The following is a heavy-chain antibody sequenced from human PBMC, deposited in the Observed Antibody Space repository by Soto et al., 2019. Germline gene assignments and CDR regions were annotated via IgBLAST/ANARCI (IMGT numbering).Heavy chain of an antibody. CDR1: GYTFTSYG. CDR3: ARDPGWNYDY. V-gene: IGHV1-3*01. D-gene: IGHD1-7*01. J-gene: IGHJ4*02. Sequence: ASVKVSCKASGYTFTSYGISWVRQAPGQRLEWMGWINACNSNTKYSQKFQGRVTITRDTSASTAYMELSTLRSEDTAVYYCARDPGWNYDYWGQGTLVTVSS. CDR2: INACNSNT.